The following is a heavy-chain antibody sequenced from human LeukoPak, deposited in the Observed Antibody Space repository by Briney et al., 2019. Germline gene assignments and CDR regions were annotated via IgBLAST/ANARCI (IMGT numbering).Heavy chain of an antibody. D-gene: IGHD2-2*01. J-gene: IGHJ3*02. CDR1: GFTVSSNY. Sequence: GGSLRLSCAASGFTVSSNYMGWVRQAPGKGLEWVSVIYSGGSTYYADSVKGRFTISRDNSKNTLYLQMNSLRAEDTAVYYCARDRGFHCSSTSCSTRNAFDIWGQGTMVTVSS. CDR3: ARDRGFHCSSTSCSTRNAFDI. CDR2: IYSGGST. V-gene: IGHV3-66*02.